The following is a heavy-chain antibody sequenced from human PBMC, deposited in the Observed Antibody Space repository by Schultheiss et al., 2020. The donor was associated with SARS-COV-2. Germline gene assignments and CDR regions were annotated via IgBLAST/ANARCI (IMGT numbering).Heavy chain of an antibody. V-gene: IGHV3-48*02. Sequence: GGSLRLSCAASGFTVSSNYMSWVRQAPGKGLEWVLYISSSSSTIYYADSVKGRFTISRDNAKNSLYLQMNSLRDEDTAVYYCARDLAMVFYPLAYYYYGMDVWGQGTTVTVSS. CDR3: ARDLAMVFYPLAYYYYGMDV. CDR1: GFTVSSNY. J-gene: IGHJ6*02. CDR2: ISSSSSTI. D-gene: IGHD5-18*01.